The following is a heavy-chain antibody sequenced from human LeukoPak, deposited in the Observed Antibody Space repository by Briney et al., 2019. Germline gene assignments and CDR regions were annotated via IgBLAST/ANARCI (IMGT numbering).Heavy chain of an antibody. V-gene: IGHV3-74*01. CDR2: ISTDGSQT. CDR1: GFTFSNYW. D-gene: IGHD3-22*01. J-gene: IGHJ4*02. Sequence: GGSLRLSCEASGFTFSNYWMHWVRQPPGKGLMWVSQISTDGSQTFYADSVKGRFTISRDNAQNTLFLQMDSLRPEDTAVYYCARDRYYDSSGYLGGDFDYWGQGTLVTVSS. CDR3: ARDRYYDSSGYLGGDFDY.